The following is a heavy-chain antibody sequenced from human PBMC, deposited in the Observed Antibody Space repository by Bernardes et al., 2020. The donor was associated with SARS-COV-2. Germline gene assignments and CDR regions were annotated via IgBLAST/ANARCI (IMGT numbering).Heavy chain of an antibody. CDR2: INPNSGGT. D-gene: IGHD3-10*01. Sequence: ASVKVSCKASGYTFTGYYMHWVRQAPGQGLEWMGWINPNSGGTNYAQKFQGRVTMTRDTSISTAYMELSRLRSDDTAVYYCASTTLLWFGELLSPSGMDVWGKGTTVTVSS. V-gene: IGHV1-2*02. J-gene: IGHJ6*03. CDR3: ASTTLLWFGELLSPSGMDV. CDR1: GYTFTGYY.